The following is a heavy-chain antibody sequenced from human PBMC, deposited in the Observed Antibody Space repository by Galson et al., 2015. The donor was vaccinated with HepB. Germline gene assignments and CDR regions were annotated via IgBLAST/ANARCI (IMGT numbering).Heavy chain of an antibody. D-gene: IGHD6-13*01. CDR2: IYGGGST. Sequence: SLRLSCAASGFTFSSYWMHWVRQAPGKGLDWVSVIYGGGSTYYADSVKGRFTISRDNSKNTLYLQMNSLRAEDTAAYYCARYGGSSWYGFDYWGQGTLVTVSS. V-gene: IGHV3-53*01. CDR3: ARYGGSSWYGFDY. CDR1: GFTFSSYW. J-gene: IGHJ4*02.